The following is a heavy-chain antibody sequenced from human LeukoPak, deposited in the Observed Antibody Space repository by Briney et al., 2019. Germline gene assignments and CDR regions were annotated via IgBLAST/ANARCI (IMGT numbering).Heavy chain of an antibody. J-gene: IGHJ5*02. CDR1: GYTFTGYY. CDR3: ARGGYSYGYSYDWFDP. D-gene: IGHD5-18*01. V-gene: IGHV1-2*02. Sequence: GASVKVSCKASGYTFTGYYMHWVRQAPGQGLEWMGWINPNSGGTNYAQKFQGRVTMTRDTSISTAYMELSRLRSDDTAVYYCARGGYSYGYSYDWFDPWGQGTLVTVSS. CDR2: INPNSGGT.